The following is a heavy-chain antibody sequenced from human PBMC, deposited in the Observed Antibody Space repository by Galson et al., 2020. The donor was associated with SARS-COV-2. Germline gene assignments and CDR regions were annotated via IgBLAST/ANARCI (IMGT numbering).Heavy chain of an antibody. CDR3: ARGGEWELPYYFDY. V-gene: IGHV3-30*04. D-gene: IGHD1-26*01. J-gene: IGHJ4*02. CDR2: ISSDGSNS. Sequence: GGSLSLSCAASGFTCSNYVMHWVRQAPGKGPAWVAVISSDGSNSFYADSLKGRFTISRDNSKSTLYLQMNSLRAEDTAVYYCARGGEWELPYYFDYWCQGTLVTVSS. CDR1: GFTCSNYV.